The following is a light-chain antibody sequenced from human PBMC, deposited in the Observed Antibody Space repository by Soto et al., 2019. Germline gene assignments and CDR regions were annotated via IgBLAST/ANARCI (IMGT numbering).Light chain of an antibody. CDR2: EVS. J-gene: IGLJ3*02. V-gene: IGLV2-14*01. Sequence: QSALTQSASVSGSPGQSITISCTGTSSDVNGYNYVSWYQQHPGKAPKLMIYEVSNRPSGVSNRFSGSKSGNTASLTISGLQAEDEADYYCSSYTSSSTQVFGGGTKLTVL. CDR1: SSDVNGYNY. CDR3: SSYTSSSTQV.